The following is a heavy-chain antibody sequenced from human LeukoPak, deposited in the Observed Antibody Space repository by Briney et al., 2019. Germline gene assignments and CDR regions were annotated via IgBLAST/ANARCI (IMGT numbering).Heavy chain of an antibody. CDR3: AREMDSGYDYGMDV. V-gene: IGHV3-48*01. CDR1: GFTFSSYR. CDR2: ISSSSSTI. Sequence: GGSLRLSCAASGFTFSSYRMNWVRQAPGKGLEWVSYISSSSSTIYYADSVKGRFTISRDNAKNSLYLQMNSLRAEDTAVYYCAREMDSGYDYGMDVWGQGTTVTVSS. J-gene: IGHJ6*02. D-gene: IGHD1-26*01.